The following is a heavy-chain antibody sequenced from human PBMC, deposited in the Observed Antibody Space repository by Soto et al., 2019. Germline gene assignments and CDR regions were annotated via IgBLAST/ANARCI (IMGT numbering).Heavy chain of an antibody. CDR3: ARSRGDPYWYFDL. Sequence: QVQLVQSGAEVRKPGASVTVSCKASGYTFTEYDISWVRQAPGQGLEWMGWISVYNDNRHYVEKVQGRVTLTIDKSTSTAYMEMRSLISDDTAIYYCARSRGDPYWYFDLWGRGTLVTVSS. V-gene: IGHV1-18*01. J-gene: IGHJ2*01. CDR2: ISVYNDNR. D-gene: IGHD4-17*01. CDR1: GYTFTEYD.